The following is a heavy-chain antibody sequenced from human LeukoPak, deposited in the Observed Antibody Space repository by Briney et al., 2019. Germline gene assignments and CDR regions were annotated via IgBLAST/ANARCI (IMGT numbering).Heavy chain of an antibody. Sequence: VSVKVSCKASGYTFSNFGISWVRQAPGQGLEWMGWISGNNDNPNYGQKFQGRFTVTTDSSTNTAYMELRNLRSDDTAVYYCARDGTSTDDYWGQGTLVTVSS. J-gene: IGHJ4*02. CDR1: GYTFSNFG. V-gene: IGHV1-18*01. CDR3: ARDGTSTDDY. D-gene: IGHD2-2*01. CDR2: ISGNNDNP.